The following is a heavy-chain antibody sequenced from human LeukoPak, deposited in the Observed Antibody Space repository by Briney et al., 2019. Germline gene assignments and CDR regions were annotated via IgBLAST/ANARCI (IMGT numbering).Heavy chain of an antibody. Sequence: GGSLRLSCSASGFSFSACAMHWVRQAPGRGLEYVSAIGPSGTSTYFADSVKGRFTISRDNSKNTVYLQMSSLRTEDTAVYFCTGSTTGYYSYWGQGTLVTVSS. J-gene: IGHJ4*02. CDR2: IGPSGTST. V-gene: IGHV3-64D*06. CDR1: GFSFSACA. D-gene: IGHD3-9*01. CDR3: TGSTTGYYSY.